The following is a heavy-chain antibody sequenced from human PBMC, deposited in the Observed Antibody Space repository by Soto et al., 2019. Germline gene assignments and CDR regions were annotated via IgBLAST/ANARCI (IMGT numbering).Heavy chain of an antibody. V-gene: IGHV4-30-4*01. CDR3: ARAVGDYVWGSYRPNLNWFDP. Sequence: SETLSLTCTVSGGSISSGDYYWSWIRQPPGKGLEWIGYIYYSGSTYYNPSLKSRVTISVDTSKNQFSLKLSSVTAADTAVYYCARAVGDYVWGSYRPNLNWFDPWGQGTLVTVSS. CDR2: IYYSGST. D-gene: IGHD3-16*02. J-gene: IGHJ5*02. CDR1: GGSISSGDYY.